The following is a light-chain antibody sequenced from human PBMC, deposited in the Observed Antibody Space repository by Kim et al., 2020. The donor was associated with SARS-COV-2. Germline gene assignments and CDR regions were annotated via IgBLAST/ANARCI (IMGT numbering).Light chain of an antibody. CDR1: SGHSTYT. V-gene: IGLV4-69*01. J-gene: IGLJ3*02. CDR3: QTWGTGFRM. CDR2: VNSDGSH. Sequence: QLLLTQSPSASASLGASVKLTCTLSSGHSTYTIAWHQQQPEKGPRYLMKVNSDGSHSKGDGIPDRFSGSSSGAERYLTISSLQSDDEADYYCQTWGTGFRMFGGGTKLTVL.